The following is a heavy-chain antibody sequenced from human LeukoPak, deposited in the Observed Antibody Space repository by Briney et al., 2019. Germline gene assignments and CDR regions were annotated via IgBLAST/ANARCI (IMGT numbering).Heavy chain of an antibody. J-gene: IGHJ4*02. V-gene: IGHV3-21*01. D-gene: IGHD6-19*01. CDR3: ARDKSYSAVADTSPLY. Sequence: SVKGRFTISRDDAKNSLYLQMNSLRADDTAIYYCARDKSYSAVADTSPLYWGQGTLVTVSS.